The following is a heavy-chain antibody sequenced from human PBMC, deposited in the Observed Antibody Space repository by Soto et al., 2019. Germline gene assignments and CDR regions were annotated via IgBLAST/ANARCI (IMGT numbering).Heavy chain of an antibody. J-gene: IGHJ4*02. D-gene: IGHD6-13*01. V-gene: IGHV3-48*02. CDR1: GFTFSSYS. CDR2: ISSSSSTI. Sequence: GGSLRLSCAASGFTFSSYSMNWVRQAPGKGLEWVSYISSSSSTIYYADSVKGRFTISRDNAKNSLYLQMNSLRDEDTAVYYCASAPSIAAAGYYFDYWGQGTLVTVSS. CDR3: ASAPSIAAAGYYFDY.